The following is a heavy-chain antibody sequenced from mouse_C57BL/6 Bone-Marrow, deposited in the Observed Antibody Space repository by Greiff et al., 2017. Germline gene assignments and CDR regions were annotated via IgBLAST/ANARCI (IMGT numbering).Heavy chain of an antibody. V-gene: IGHV14-4*01. D-gene: IGHD3-2*02. CDR1: GFNIKDDY. J-gene: IGHJ3*01. CDR2: IDPENGDT. CDR3: TTGTAQMAWFAY. Sequence: VQLQQSGAELVRPGASVKLSCTASGFNIKDDYMHWVKQRPEQGLEWIGWIDPENGDTEYASKFQGKATITADTSSNTAYLQLSSLTSEDTAVYYCTTGTAQMAWFAYWGQGTLVTVSA.